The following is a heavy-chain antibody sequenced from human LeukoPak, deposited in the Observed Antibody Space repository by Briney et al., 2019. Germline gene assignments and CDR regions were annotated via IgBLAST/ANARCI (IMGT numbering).Heavy chain of an antibody. D-gene: IGHD3-16*02. CDR3: ARESHPEGYDYVWGSYRGYYFDY. CDR2: ISYDGSNK. V-gene: IGHV3-30*03. Sequence: PGRSLRLSCAASGFTFSSYGMHWVRQAPGKGLEWVAVISYDGSNKYYADSVKGRFTISRDNSKNTLYLQMNSLRAEDTAVYYCARESHPEGYDYVWGSYRGYYFDYWGQGTLVTVSS. CDR1: GFTFSSYG. J-gene: IGHJ4*02.